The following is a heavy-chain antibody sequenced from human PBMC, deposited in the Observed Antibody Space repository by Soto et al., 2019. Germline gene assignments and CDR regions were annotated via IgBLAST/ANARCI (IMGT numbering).Heavy chain of an antibody. CDR2: INTHNGNT. CDR3: TREGSAPYYYYGMDA. Sequence: QVQLEQSAPEVKKPGASVKVSCKASGYTFTTYGISWVRQAPGEGLEWLGWINTHNGNTNYAQNLQGRVFMTADTSPXTAYMELRSLRSDDTAIYYCTREGSAPYYYYGMDAWGQGTTVTVSS. J-gene: IGHJ6*02. CDR1: GYTFTTYG. D-gene: IGHD3-10*01. V-gene: IGHV1-18*01.